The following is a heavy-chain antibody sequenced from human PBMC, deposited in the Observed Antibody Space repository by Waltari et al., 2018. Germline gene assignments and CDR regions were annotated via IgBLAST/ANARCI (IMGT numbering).Heavy chain of an antibody. V-gene: IGHV3-74*01. CDR1: GFTFSSFW. CDR3: ASARYSGTYYNDY. D-gene: IGHD1-26*01. CDR2: IKSDGSST. Sequence: EVQLVESGGGLVQPGGSLRLSCAASGFTFSSFWMHWVCQAPGKGLVWVSRIKSDGSSTSYADSVKCRFTISRDNAKNTLYLQMNSLRAEDTAVYYCASARYSGTYYNDYWGQGMLVTVSP. J-gene: IGHJ4*02.